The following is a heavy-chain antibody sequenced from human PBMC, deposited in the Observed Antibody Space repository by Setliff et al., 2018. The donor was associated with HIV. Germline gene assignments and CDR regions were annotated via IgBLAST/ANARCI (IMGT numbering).Heavy chain of an antibody. J-gene: IGHJ4*02. CDR3: ARDLPYGDYGRWEY. CDR1: GYTLRRHG. CDR2: ISAYNGNT. V-gene: IGHV1-18*01. Sequence: ASVKVSCKASGYTLRRHGISWVRQAPGQGLEWMGWISAYNGNTNYAQKFQGRVTLTTDTSKSTAYMELRSLRSDDTGVYYCARDLPYGDYGRWEYWGQGTLVTVSS. D-gene: IGHD4-17*01.